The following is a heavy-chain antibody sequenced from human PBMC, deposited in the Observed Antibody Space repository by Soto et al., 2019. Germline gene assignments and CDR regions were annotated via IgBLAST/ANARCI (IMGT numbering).Heavy chain of an antibody. CDR3: AKKGGYSYGFDL. V-gene: IGHV3-30*18. Sequence: RRLGKGLEWVAVISYDGSNKYYADSVKGRFTISRDNSKNTLYLQMNSLRAEDTAVYFCAKKGGYSYGFDLWGLGTPVTVS. D-gene: IGHD5-18*01. J-gene: IGHJ4*02. CDR2: ISYDGSNK.